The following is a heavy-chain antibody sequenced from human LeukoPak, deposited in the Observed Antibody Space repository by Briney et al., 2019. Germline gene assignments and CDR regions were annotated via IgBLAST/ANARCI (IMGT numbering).Heavy chain of an antibody. J-gene: IGHJ4*02. Sequence: ASVKVSCKASGGTFSSYAISWVRQAPGQGLEWMGRIIPILGIANYAQKFQGRVTITADKSTSTAYMELSSLRSEDTAVYYCARVKTSVGRGLHLYYFDYWGQGTLVTVSS. V-gene: IGHV1-69*04. CDR1: GGTFSSYA. CDR3: ARVKTSVGRGLHLYYFDY. D-gene: IGHD3-10*01. CDR2: IIPILGIA.